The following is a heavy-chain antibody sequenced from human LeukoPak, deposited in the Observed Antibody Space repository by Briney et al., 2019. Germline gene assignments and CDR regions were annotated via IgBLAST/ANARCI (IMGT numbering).Heavy chain of an antibody. CDR1: GGSISSYY. Sequence: KPSETLSLTCTVSGGSISSYYWSWIRQPPGKGLEWIGYIYYSGSTNYNPSLKSRVTISVDTSKNQFSLKLSSVTAADTAAYYCAREITGIDYYYYMDVWGKGTTVTVSS. V-gene: IGHV4-59*01. D-gene: IGHD1-20*01. CDR2: IYYSGST. CDR3: AREITGIDYYYYMDV. J-gene: IGHJ6*03.